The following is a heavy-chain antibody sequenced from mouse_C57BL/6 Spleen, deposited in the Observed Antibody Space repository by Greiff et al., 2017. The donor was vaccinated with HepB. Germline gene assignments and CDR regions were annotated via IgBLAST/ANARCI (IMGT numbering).Heavy chain of an antibody. CDR2: INPSNGGT. CDR1: GYTFTSYW. CDR3: ARRGYYYGSYYFDY. Sequence: QVHVKQPGTELVKPGASVKPSCKASGYTFTSYWMHWVKQRPGQGLEWIGNINPSNGGTNYNEKFKSKATLTVDKSSSTAYMQLSSLTSEDSAVYYCARRGYYYGSYYFDYWGQGTTLTVSS. D-gene: IGHD1-1*01. V-gene: IGHV1-53*01. J-gene: IGHJ2*01.